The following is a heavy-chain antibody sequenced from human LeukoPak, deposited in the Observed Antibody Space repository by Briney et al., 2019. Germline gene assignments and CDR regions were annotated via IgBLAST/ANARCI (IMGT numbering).Heavy chain of an antibody. CDR1: GSSISSSSYY. J-gene: IGHJ5*02. CDR2: IYYSWNT. V-gene: IGHV4-39*07. CDR3: GRAHEDVS. Sequence: PSETLSLTCTVIGSSISSSSYYWGWIREPPGKGLEWIGSIYYSWNTYYNLLLKSRVTISVETSKHQFSLKFSSVPAADTAVYYCGRAHEDVSWGQGTLVTVSS. D-gene: IGHD3-16*01.